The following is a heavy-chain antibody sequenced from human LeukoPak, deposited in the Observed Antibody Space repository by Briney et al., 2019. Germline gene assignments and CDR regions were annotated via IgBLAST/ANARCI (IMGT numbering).Heavy chain of an antibody. Sequence: SETLSLTCAVSGGSISSSYWWSWVRQPPGKGLEWIGEIYHTGITYYNPSLKSRVTISVDKSKNQFSLKLSSVTAADTAIYYCARELSGSRKWFDPWGQGTLVTVSS. J-gene: IGHJ5*02. D-gene: IGHD1-26*01. CDR3: ARELSGSRKWFDP. V-gene: IGHV4-4*02. CDR2: IYHTGIT. CDR1: GGSISSSYW.